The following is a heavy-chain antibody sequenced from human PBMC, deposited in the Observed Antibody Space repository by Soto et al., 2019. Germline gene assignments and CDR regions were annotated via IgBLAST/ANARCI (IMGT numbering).Heavy chain of an antibody. CDR3: AKGQVFRSSWDYPYYFDY. CDR2: ISGSGGST. V-gene: IGHV3-23*01. CDR1: GFTFSSYA. D-gene: IGHD6-13*01. J-gene: IGHJ4*02. Sequence: EVQLLESGGGLVQPGGSLRLSCAASGFTFSSYAMSWVRQAPGKGLEWVSAISGSGGSTYYADSVKGRFTISRDNSKNTLYLQMNSLRAEDTAVYYCAKGQVFRSSWDYPYYFDYWGQGTLVTVSS.